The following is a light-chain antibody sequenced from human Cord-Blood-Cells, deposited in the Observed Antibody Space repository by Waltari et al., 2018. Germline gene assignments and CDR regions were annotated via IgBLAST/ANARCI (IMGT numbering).Light chain of an antibody. V-gene: IGKV1-39*01. J-gene: IGKJ1*01. CDR1: QSISSY. Sequence: DIQMNQSPSSLSASVADRVTITCRASQSISSYLNWYQQKPGKAPKLLIYAASSLQSGVPSRFSGSGSGTDFTLTISSLQPEDFATYYCQQSYSTPRTFGQGTKVEIK. CDR2: AAS. CDR3: QQSYSTPRT.